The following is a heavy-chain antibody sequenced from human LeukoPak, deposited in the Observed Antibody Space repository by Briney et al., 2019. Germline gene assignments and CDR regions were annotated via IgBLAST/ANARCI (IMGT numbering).Heavy chain of an antibody. V-gene: IGHV3-48*03. CDR1: GFTFSSYE. J-gene: IGHJ4*02. Sequence: GGSLRLSCAASGFTFSSYEMNWVRQAPGKGLEWVSYISTSGRTTYYADSVKGRFTISRDNAKNSLYLQMNSLRAEDTAVYYCASGPYVLLWFGGLFSDYWGQGTLVTVSS. CDR2: ISTSGRTT. D-gene: IGHD3-10*01. CDR3: ASGPYVLLWFGGLFSDY.